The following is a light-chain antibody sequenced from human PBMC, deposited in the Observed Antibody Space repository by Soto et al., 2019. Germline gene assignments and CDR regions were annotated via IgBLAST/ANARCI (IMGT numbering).Light chain of an antibody. Sequence: EIVLTQFPDTLSLSPGERATLSCRASQSVRNSYLAWYQQRPGQAPRLHIYGADSRATGIPDRFSGSGSDTDFTLTISRLEPEDFAVYYCQRYGSSPRYTFGQGTKLEI. V-gene: IGKV3-20*01. J-gene: IGKJ2*01. CDR1: QSVRNSY. CDR3: QRYGSSPRYT. CDR2: GAD.